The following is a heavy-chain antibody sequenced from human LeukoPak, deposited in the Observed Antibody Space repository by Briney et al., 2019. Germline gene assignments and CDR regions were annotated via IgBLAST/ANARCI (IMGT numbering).Heavy chain of an antibody. CDR3: ARARMRSGSYYRLDYYYGMDV. CDR2: INWNGGST. CDR1: GFTFDDYG. J-gene: IGHJ6*02. Sequence: GGSLRLSCAASGFTFDDYGMSWVRQAPGKGLESVSGINWNGGSTGYADSVKGRFTISRDNAKNSLYLQMNSLRAEDTALYHCARARMRSGSYYRLDYYYGMDVWGQGTTVTVSS. V-gene: IGHV3-20*01. D-gene: IGHD3-10*01.